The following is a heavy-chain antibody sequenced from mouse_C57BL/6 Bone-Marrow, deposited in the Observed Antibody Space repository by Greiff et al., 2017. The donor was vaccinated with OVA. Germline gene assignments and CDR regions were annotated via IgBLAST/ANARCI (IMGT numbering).Heavy chain of an antibody. CDR3: ARIGDHDAMDY. Sequence: QVQLQQSGAELARPGASVKLSCTASGYTFTSYGISWVKQRTGQGLEWIGEIYPRSGNTYYNEKFKGKATLTADKSSSTAYRELRSLTSEESAVYFCARIGDHDAMDYWGQGTSVTVSS. D-gene: IGHD3-1*01. CDR1: GYTFTSYG. J-gene: IGHJ4*01. CDR2: IYPRSGNT. V-gene: IGHV1-81*01.